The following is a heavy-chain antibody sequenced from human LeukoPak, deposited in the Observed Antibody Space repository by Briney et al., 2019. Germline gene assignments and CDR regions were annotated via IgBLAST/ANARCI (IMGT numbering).Heavy chain of an antibody. CDR2: INHSGST. CDR3: AKSNGYGLVDI. CDR1: GGSFSGYY. V-gene: IGHV4-34*01. D-gene: IGHD3-10*01. J-gene: IGHJ3*02. Sequence: PSETLSLTCAVYGGSFSGYYWSWIRQPPGKGLEWIGEINHSGSTNYNPSLKSRVTVSVDTSKNQFSLKLNSVTAADTAVYYCAKSNGYGLVDIWGQGTMVTVSS.